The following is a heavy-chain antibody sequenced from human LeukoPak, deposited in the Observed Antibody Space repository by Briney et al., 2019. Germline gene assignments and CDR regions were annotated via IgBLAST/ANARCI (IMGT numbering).Heavy chain of an antibody. D-gene: IGHD5/OR15-5a*01. CDR3: AKSFYISSYFAY. CDR2: IYYSGST. CDR1: GGSISSYY. Sequence: SETLSLTCTVSGGSISSYYWSWIRQPPGKGLEWIGYIYYSGSTNYNPSLKSRVTISVDTSKNQFSLKLSSVTAADTAVYYCAKSFYISSYFAYGGQEPLVTVPS. J-gene: IGHJ4*02. V-gene: IGHV4-59*01.